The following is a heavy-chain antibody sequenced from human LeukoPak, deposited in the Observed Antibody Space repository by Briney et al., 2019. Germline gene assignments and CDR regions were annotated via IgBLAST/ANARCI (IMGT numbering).Heavy chain of an antibody. Sequence: PGGSLRLSCAASGFTLSSYWMSWVRLAPGKGLEWVANVKQDGSEKYYVDSVKGRFTISRDNSKNTLYLQMDRLRVEDTAVYYCAMALDYWGQGTLVTVSS. V-gene: IGHV3-7*03. J-gene: IGHJ4*02. CDR1: GFTLSSYW. CDR3: AMALDY. CDR2: VKQDGSEK.